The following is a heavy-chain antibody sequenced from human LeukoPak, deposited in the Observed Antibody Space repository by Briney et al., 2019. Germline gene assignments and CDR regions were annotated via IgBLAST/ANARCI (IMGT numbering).Heavy chain of an antibody. CDR3: AKEGYDSSGYWAYYYYYGMDV. Sequence: GGSLRLSCAASGFTFSSYGMHWVRQAPGKGLEWVAVISYDRSNKYYADSVKGRFTISRDNSKNTLYLQMNSLRAEDTAVYYCAKEGYDSSGYWAYYYYYGMDVWGQGTTVTVSS. D-gene: IGHD3-22*01. CDR1: GFTFSSYG. J-gene: IGHJ6*02. CDR2: ISYDRSNK. V-gene: IGHV3-30*18.